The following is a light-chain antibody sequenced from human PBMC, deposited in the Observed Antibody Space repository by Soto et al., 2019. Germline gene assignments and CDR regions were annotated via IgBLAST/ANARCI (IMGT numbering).Light chain of an antibody. J-gene: IGLJ3*02. Sequence: QSVLTQPPSASGTPGQRVTISCSGSSSNIGSNSVYWYQQLPGTAPKLLIYNNNHRPAGVPDRFSGSKSGTSASLAISGLRSEDEADYYCAVWDDSLTGWVFGGGTKLTVL. CDR2: NNN. CDR3: AVWDDSLTGWV. CDR1: SSNIGSNS. V-gene: IGLV1-47*02.